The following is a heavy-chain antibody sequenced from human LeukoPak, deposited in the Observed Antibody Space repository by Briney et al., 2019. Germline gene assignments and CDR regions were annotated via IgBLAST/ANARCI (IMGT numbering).Heavy chain of an antibody. Sequence: GSSVKVSCKASGGTFSSYAISWVRQAPGQGLEWMGWINPNSGGTNYAQKFQGRVTMTRDTSISTAYMELSRLRSDDTAVYYCARTPSPIFGVVTPSNWFDPWGQGTLVTVSS. J-gene: IGHJ5*02. V-gene: IGHV1-2*02. CDR2: INPNSGGT. CDR1: GGTFSSYA. D-gene: IGHD3-3*01. CDR3: ARTPSPIFGVVTPSNWFDP.